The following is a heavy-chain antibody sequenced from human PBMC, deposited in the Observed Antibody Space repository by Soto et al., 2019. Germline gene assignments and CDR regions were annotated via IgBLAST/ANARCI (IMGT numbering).Heavy chain of an antibody. Sequence: ASVKVSCKVSGYTLTELSMHWVRQAPGKGLEWMGGFDPEDGETIYAQKFQGRVTMTEDTSTDTAYMELSSLRSEDTAVYYCATGTPYCSGGSCYGYYGMDVWGQGTTVTVSS. D-gene: IGHD2-15*01. J-gene: IGHJ6*02. V-gene: IGHV1-24*01. CDR1: GYTLTELS. CDR2: FDPEDGET. CDR3: ATGTPYCSGGSCYGYYGMDV.